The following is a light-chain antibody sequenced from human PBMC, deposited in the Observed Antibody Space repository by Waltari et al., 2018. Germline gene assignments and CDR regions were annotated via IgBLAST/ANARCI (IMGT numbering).Light chain of an antibody. V-gene: IGKV2-30*02. CDR1: QSLVHSDGNTY. CDR2: KVS. J-gene: IGKJ1*01. Sequence: DVVMTQSPLSLPVTLGQPASISCRSSQSLVHSDGNTYLNWFQQRPGQSPRRLLYKVSNRDSGVPDRFSGSGSGTDFTLKISRVEAEDVGVYYCMQGTHWPSEFGHGTKVDIK. CDR3: MQGTHWPSE.